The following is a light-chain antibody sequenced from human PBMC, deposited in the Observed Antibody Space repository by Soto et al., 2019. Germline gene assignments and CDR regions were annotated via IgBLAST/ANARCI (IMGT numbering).Light chain of an antibody. Sequence: EIVLTQSPGTLSLSPGERATLSCRARQSVGSNYLAWYQQKPGQAPRLLIYAASGRATGIPDRFSGSGSGTEFTSTIIRLEPEDCAVYYCQQYGSSPWTFGQGTKVEVK. V-gene: IGKV3-20*01. CDR2: AAS. J-gene: IGKJ1*01. CDR1: QSVGSNY. CDR3: QQYGSSPWT.